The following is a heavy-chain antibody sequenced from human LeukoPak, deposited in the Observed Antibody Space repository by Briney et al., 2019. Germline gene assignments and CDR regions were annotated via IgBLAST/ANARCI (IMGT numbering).Heavy chain of an antibody. J-gene: IGHJ4*02. Sequence: SGTLSLTCTVSGGSISSYYWSWIRQPPGKGLEWIGYIYYSGSTNYNPSLKSRVTISVDTSKNQFSLKLSSVTAADTAVYYCARDAGYGSGMYDYWGQGTLVTVSS. V-gene: IGHV4-59*01. CDR3: ARDAGYGSGMYDY. CDR1: GGSISSYY. CDR2: IYYSGST. D-gene: IGHD3-10*01.